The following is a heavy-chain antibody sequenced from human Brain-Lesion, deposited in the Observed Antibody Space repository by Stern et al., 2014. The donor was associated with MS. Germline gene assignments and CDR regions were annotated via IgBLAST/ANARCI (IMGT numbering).Heavy chain of an antibody. J-gene: IGHJ6*02. CDR3: ARDQRGITIFGVVTDYYYLGMDV. CDR2: INPNTGGT. D-gene: IGHD3-3*01. V-gene: IGHV1-2*02. CDR1: GYIFTGYY. Sequence: QVQLVQSGAEVKKPGASVKVSCKTSGYIFTGYYIHWVRQAPGQGLEWMAGINPNTGGTKHAQKFQGRVTMSRDTSISTAYVELSSLTSDDTAVYYCARDQRGITIFGVVTDYYYLGMDVWGQGTTVTVSS.